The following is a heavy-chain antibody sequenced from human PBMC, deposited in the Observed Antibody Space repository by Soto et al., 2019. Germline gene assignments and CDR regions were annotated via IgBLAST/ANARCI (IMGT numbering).Heavy chain of an antibody. J-gene: IGHJ6*02. D-gene: IGHD1-26*01. V-gene: IGHV1-18*01. Sequence: QVQLVQSGGEVKKPGSSVKVSCNNSGYKFTTYTITWVRQAPGQALEWMGWISVSNGNTNYAQNLQRRVTMTTDTASSTAYMELSILSADDTAVYYCAIVISYGYYGSDVWGQGTMVTVSS. CDR2: ISVSNGNT. CDR3: AIVISYGYYGSDV. CDR1: GYKFTTYT.